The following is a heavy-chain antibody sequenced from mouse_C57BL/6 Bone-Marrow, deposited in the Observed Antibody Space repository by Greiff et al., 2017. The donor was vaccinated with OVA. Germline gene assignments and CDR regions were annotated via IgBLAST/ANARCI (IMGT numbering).Heavy chain of an antibody. V-gene: IGHV1-69*01. J-gene: IGHJ2*01. CDR1: GYTFTSYW. D-gene: IGHD3-2*02. CDR3: ARWGLRDY. CDR2: IDPSDSYT. Sequence: QVQLQQPGAELVMPGASVKLSCKASGYTFTSYWMHWVKQRPGQGLEWIGEIDPSDSYTNYNHKFKGKSTLTVDKSSSTAYMQLSSLTSEDSAVYYCARWGLRDYWGQGTTLTVSS.